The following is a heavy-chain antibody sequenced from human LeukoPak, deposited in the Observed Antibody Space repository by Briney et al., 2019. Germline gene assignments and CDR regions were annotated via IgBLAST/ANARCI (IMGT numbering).Heavy chain of an antibody. CDR2: IYYSGST. V-gene: IGHV4-30-4*01. CDR1: GGSISSGDYY. CDR3: ARDRPDIVVVPAAIVLGAFDI. J-gene: IGHJ3*02. Sequence: SETLSLTCTVSGGSISSGDYYWSWIRQPPGKGLEWIGYIYYSGSTYYNPSLKSRVTISVDTSKNQFSLKLSSVTAADTAVYYCARDRPDIVVVPAAIVLGAFDIWGQGTMVTVSS. D-gene: IGHD2-2*02.